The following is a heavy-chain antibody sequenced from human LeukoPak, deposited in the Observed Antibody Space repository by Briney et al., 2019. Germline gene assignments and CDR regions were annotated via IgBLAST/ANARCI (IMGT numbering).Heavy chain of an antibody. CDR1: GYTFTGYY. J-gene: IGHJ3*02. CDR3: AREGVGATYGAFDI. V-gene: IGHV1-2*02. D-gene: IGHD1-26*01. CDR2: INPNSGGT. Sequence: WASVKVSCKASGYTFTGYYMHWVRQAPGQGLEWMGWINPNSGGTNYAQKFQGRVTMTRDTSISTAYMELSRLRSDDTAVYYCAREGVGATYGAFDIWGQGTMVTVSS.